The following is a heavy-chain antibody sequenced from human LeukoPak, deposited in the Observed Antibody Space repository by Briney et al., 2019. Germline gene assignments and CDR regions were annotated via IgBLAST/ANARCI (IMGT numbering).Heavy chain of an antibody. D-gene: IGHD1-26*01. V-gene: IGHV4-34*01. J-gene: IGHJ4*02. Sequence: SETLSLTCAVYGGSFSGYYWSWIRQPPGKGLEWIGEINHRGSTNYNPSLKSRVTISVDTSKNQFSLKLSSVTAADTAVYYCARGRRYSGSYYFDYWGQGTLVTVSS. CDR3: ARGRRYSGSYYFDY. CDR1: GGSFSGYY. CDR2: INHRGST.